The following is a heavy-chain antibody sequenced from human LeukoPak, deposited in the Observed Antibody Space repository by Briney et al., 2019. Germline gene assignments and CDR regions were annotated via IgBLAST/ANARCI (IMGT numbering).Heavy chain of an antibody. D-gene: IGHD1-1*01. CDR1: GDSISSGTYY. CDR3: VRDWNGDYFDY. CDR2: IHTSGNT. J-gene: IGHJ4*02. Sequence: SETLSLTCIVSGDSISSGTYYWTWLRQPAGKGLEWIGRIHTSGNTNYSPSLRSRVTISRDTSKNQFSLGLTSATAADTAVYYCVRDWNGDYFDYWGQGTLVTVSS. V-gene: IGHV4-61*02.